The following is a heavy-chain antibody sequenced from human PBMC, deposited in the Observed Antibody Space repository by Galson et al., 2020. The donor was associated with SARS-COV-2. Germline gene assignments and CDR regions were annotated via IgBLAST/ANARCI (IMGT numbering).Heavy chain of an antibody. D-gene: IGHD3-16*02. CDR3: AKRDVGGGDLSEISFLIDS. CDR1: GFTFSNHA. CDR2: ISGNAAHT. J-gene: IGHJ4*02. V-gene: IGHV3-23*01. Sequence: QAGGSLRLSCAASGFTFSNHAMSWVRQAPGKGLEWVSTISGNAAHTYSADSVKGRFTISRDNSKDTLHLEMNRLRAEDTARYFCAKRDVGGGDLSEISFLIDSWGRGTLVTVSS.